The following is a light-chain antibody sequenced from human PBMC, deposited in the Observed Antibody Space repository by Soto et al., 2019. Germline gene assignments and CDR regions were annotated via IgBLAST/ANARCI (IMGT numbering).Light chain of an antibody. Sequence: ETLMTQSPATLSLSPGGRATLSCRAVQSVRTKLAWYQQKPGQAPRLLIYGASSRATGIPDRFSGSGSGTDFTLTISRLEPEDFAVYYCQQYGSSPPRWTFGQGTKVDI. V-gene: IGKV3-20*01. CDR1: QSVRTK. CDR2: GAS. J-gene: IGKJ1*01. CDR3: QQYGSSPPRWT.